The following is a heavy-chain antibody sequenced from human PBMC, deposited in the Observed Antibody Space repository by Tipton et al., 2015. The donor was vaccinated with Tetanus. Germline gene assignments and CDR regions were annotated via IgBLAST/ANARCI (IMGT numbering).Heavy chain of an antibody. CDR2: IYPGDSDT. CDR1: GYSFNIYW. CDR3: ARRLGPYTGDQIWHFDL. V-gene: IGHV5-51*01. J-gene: IGHJ2*01. Sequence: VQLVQSGPEVKKPGESLKISCQGSGYSFNIYWIAWVRQMPGKGLEWMGIIYPGDSDTTYSPSFQGQVTISADRSINTAYLQWSSLKASDTATYYCARRLGPYTGDQIWHFDLWGRGTLVTVSS. D-gene: IGHD7-27*01.